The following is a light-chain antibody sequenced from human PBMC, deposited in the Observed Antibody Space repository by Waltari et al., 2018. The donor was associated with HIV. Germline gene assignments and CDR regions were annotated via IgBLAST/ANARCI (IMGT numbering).Light chain of an antibody. J-gene: IGLJ2*01. Sequence: QSVLTQPPSASGTPGQRVTISCFGGTSNVESNYVYWYQQVPGTTPKLLIYMNHERPSGVPDRFAGSKSGTSASLAVSGLRSEDEAAYYCAVWDDSLNGLVFGGGTKLTVL. CDR2: MNH. V-gene: IGLV1-47*01. CDR1: TSNVESNY. CDR3: AVWDDSLNGLV.